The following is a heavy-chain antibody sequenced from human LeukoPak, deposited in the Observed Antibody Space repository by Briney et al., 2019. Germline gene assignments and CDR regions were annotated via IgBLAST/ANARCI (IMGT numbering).Heavy chain of an antibody. CDR3: ARDMIAARPNWFDP. J-gene: IGHJ5*02. CDR1: GYSFTTYG. D-gene: IGHD6-6*01. CDR2: ISAYNGNT. V-gene: IGHV1-18*01. Sequence: GVSVKVSCKASGYSFTTYGISWVRQAPGQGLEWMGWISAYNGNTNYAQKLQGRVTMTTDTSTSTAYMELRSLRYDDTAVYYCARDMIAARPNWFDPWGQGTLVTVSS.